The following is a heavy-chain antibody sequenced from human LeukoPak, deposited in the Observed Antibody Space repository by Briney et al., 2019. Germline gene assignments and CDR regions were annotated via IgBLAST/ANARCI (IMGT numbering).Heavy chain of an antibody. CDR1: GYTFTGYY. V-gene: IGHV1-2*02. Sequence: ASVKGSFKASGYTFTGYYMHWVRQAPGQGLEWVGWINPNSGSTNYAQKFQGRVTMTRDTSISTDYMELSRQRSDDTAVYYCARDQVVPAAMDYYYGMDVWGQGTTVTVSS. D-gene: IGHD2-2*01. CDR2: INPNSGST. CDR3: ARDQVVPAAMDYYYGMDV. J-gene: IGHJ6*02.